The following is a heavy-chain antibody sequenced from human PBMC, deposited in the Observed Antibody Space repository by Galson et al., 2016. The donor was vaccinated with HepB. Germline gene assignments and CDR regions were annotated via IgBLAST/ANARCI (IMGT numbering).Heavy chain of an antibody. V-gene: IGHV3-74*01. Sequence: SLRLSCAASGFTFSSYAMNWVRQAPGKGLQWVSRIHSDGSTTSYADSVKGRFTISRDNAKNTLYLQMNSLRAEDTAVYYCTRYYDILTGYYASDYWGQGTLVTVSS. CDR3: TRYYDILTGYYASDY. J-gene: IGHJ4*02. CDR2: IHSDGSTT. D-gene: IGHD3-9*01. CDR1: GFTFSSYA.